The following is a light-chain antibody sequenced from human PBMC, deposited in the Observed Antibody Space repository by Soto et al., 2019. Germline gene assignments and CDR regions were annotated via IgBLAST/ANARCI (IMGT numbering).Light chain of an antibody. CDR2: EAY. V-gene: IGLV2-23*01. J-gene: IGLJ3*02. CDR1: SSDVGSYSL. Sequence: QSVLTQPASVSGSPGQSITISCSGTSSDVGSYSLVSWFQQHPGKAPKLMIYEAYKWPSGVSNRFSGSKSGNTASLTISGLQAEDEADYYCCSYAGSSTWVFGGGTKLTVL. CDR3: CSYAGSSTWV.